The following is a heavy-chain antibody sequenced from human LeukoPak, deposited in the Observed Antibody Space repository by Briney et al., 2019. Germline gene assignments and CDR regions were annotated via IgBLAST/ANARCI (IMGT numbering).Heavy chain of an antibody. Sequence: GGSLRLSCAASGSTFSTYWMSWVRRAPGKGLEWVATINQDGSQTFYVDSVKGRFTISRDNPGNSVYLQMNSLRAEDTAVYYCARLMFLWPPIYFDYWGQGTLVTVSS. V-gene: IGHV3-7*01. J-gene: IGHJ4*02. CDR1: GSTFSTYW. D-gene: IGHD2-8*01. CDR2: INQDGSQT. CDR3: ARLMFLWPPIYFDY.